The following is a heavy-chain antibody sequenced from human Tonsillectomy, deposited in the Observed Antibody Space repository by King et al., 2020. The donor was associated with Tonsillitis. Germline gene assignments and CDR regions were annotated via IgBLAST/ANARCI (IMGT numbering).Heavy chain of an antibody. D-gene: IGHD3-10*01. CDR3: ARDYYGSGSYGGYFDY. V-gene: IGHV4-59*01. CDR2: IYYSGST. CDR1: GGSISSYY. J-gene: IGHJ4*02. Sequence: QLQESGPGLVKPSETLSLTCTVSGGSISSYYWSWIRQPPGKGLEWIGYIYYSGSTNYNPSLKSRVTISVDTSKNQFSLKLSSLTAADTAGYYCARDYYGSGSYGGYFDYWGQGTLVTVSS.